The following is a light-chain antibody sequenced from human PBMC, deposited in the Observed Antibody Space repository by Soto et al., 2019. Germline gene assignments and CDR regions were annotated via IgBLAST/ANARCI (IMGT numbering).Light chain of an antibody. CDR2: DAS. CDR1: QSVSSY. V-gene: IGKV3-11*01. Sequence: EIVLTQSPATLSLSPGEIATLYFSASQSVSSYLAWYQQKPGQAPRLLIYDASNRATGIPARFSGSGSGTEFTLTISSLQSEDFAVYYCQQYNNWPPITFGQGTRLEIK. J-gene: IGKJ5*01. CDR3: QQYNNWPPIT.